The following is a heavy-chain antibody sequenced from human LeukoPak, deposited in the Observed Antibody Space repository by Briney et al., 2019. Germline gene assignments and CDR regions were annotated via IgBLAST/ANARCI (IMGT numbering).Heavy chain of an antibody. J-gene: IGHJ4*02. CDR1: GGSISSSSYY. V-gene: IGHV4-39*01. D-gene: IGHD1-26*01. Sequence: PSETLSLTCTVSGGSISSSSYYWGWIRQPPGKGLEWIGSIYYSGSTYYNPSLKSRVTISVDTSKNQFSLKLSSVTAADTAVYYCARQYPGYKSGSYTPLPYYFDYWGQGTLVTVSS. CDR3: ARQYPGYKSGSYTPLPYYFDY. CDR2: IYYSGST.